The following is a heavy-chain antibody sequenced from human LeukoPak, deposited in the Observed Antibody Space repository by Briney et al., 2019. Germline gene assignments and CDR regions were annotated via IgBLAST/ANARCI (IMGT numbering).Heavy chain of an antibody. V-gene: IGHV3-7*01. D-gene: IGHD2-21*02. CDR2: IKQDGSEK. CDR3: ARVVVVTAIGYFDY. CDR1: GFTFSSYW. Sequence: GGSLRLSCAASGFTFSSYWMSWVRQAPGKGLEWVANIKQDGSEKYYVDSVKGRFTISRDNAKNSLYLQMNSLRAEGTAVYYCARVVVVTAIGYFDYWGQGTLVTVSS. J-gene: IGHJ4*02.